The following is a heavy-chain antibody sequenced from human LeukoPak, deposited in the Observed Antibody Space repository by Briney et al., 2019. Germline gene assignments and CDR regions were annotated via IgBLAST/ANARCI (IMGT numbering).Heavy chain of an antibody. J-gene: IGHJ4*02. D-gene: IGHD1-14*01. CDR1: GFTFSSYA. V-gene: IGHV3-30-3*01. Sequence: SGGSLRLSCAASGFTFSSYAMYWVRQAPGKGLEWVAVISYDGSNKYYADSVKGRFTISRDNSKNTLYLQMNSLRVEDTAVYYCAREILGGFNPGAYWGQGTLVTVSS. CDR2: ISYDGSNK. CDR3: AREILGGFNPGAY.